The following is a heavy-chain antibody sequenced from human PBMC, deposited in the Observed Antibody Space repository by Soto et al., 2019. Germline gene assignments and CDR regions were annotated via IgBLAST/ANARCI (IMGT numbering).Heavy chain of an antibody. V-gene: IGHV4-39*01. Sequence: PSETLSLTCTVSGGSISSSSYYWGWIRQPPGKGLEWIGSIYYSGSTYYNPSLKSRVTISVDTSKNQFSLKLSSVTAADTAVYYCARHRRIRDGYNGGAVDIWGQGTMVTVSS. CDR1: GGSISSSSYY. CDR2: IYYSGST. CDR3: ARHRRIRDGYNGGAVDI. D-gene: IGHD2-8*01. J-gene: IGHJ3*02.